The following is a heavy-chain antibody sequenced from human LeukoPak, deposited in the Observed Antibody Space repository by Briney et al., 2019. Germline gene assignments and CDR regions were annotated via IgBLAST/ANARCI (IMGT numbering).Heavy chain of an antibody. J-gene: IGHJ4*02. D-gene: IGHD6-13*01. CDR2: IYYSGAT. V-gene: IGHV4-59*01. Sequence: SETLSLTCAVSGGSISTYYWNWIRQPPGKGLEWIGYIYYSGATNYNPSLKSRVTISVDTSKNQFSLKLSSATAADTAVYYCARGVYIAAAQYGFWGQGTLVTVSS. CDR3: ARGVYIAAAQYGF. CDR1: GGSISTYY.